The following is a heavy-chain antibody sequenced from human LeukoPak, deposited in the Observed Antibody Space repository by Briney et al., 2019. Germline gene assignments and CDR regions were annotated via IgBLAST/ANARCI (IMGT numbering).Heavy chain of an antibody. CDR3: ARDQGIYNHRIIDS. V-gene: IGHV1-18*01. CDR2: ISACNGNT. Sequence: ASLKVSCKASGYTFSSYGISWVRPAPGQGLEWMGWISACNGNTNFAQEFQGRVTMTTDTSTSTASMELRSLRSDDTAVYYCARDQGIYNHRIIDSWGQGTLVTVSS. D-gene: IGHD5-12*01. J-gene: IGHJ4*02. CDR1: GYTFSSYG.